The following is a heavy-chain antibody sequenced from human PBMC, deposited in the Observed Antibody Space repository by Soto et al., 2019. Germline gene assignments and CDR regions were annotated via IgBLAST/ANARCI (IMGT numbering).Heavy chain of an antibody. Sequence: NPSETLSLTCTVSGGSVSSGNYYWSWIRQPPGKGLEWIGSIYYSGSTYYNPSLKSRVTISVDTSKNQFSLKLSSVTAADTAVYYCARHVKAGLIILTGYPLPNWFDPWGQGTLVTVSS. V-gene: IGHV4-39*01. D-gene: IGHD3-9*01. CDR3: ARHVKAGLIILTGYPLPNWFDP. J-gene: IGHJ5*02. CDR2: IYYSGST. CDR1: GGSVSSGNYY.